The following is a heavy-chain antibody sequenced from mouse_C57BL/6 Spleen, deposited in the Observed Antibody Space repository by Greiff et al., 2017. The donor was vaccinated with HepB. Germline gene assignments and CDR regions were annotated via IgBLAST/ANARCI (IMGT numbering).Heavy chain of an antibody. Sequence: EVKLEESGGGLVQPGGSMKLSCVASGFTFSNYWMNWVRQSPEKGLEWVAQIRLKSDNYATHYAESVKGRFTISRDDSKSSVYLQMNNLRAEDTGIYYCTKLWFYYAMDYWGQGTSVTVSS. D-gene: IGHD2-2*01. J-gene: IGHJ4*01. V-gene: IGHV6-3*01. CDR2: IRLKSDNYAT. CDR1: GFTFSNYW. CDR3: TKLWFYYAMDY.